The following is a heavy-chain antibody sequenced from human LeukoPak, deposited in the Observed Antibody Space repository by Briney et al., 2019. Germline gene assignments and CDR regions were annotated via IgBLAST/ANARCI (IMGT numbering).Heavy chain of an antibody. J-gene: IGHJ6*04. CDR2: ISGSGGST. Sequence: GGSLRLSCAASGFTFSSYWMSWVRQAPGKGLEWVSAISGSGGSTYYADSVKGRFTISRDNSKNTLYLQMNSLRAEDTAVYYCAKDDEYGDYYYGMDVWGKGTTVTVSS. CDR1: GFTFSSYW. V-gene: IGHV3-23*01. CDR3: AKDDEYGDYYYGMDV. D-gene: IGHD4/OR15-4a*01.